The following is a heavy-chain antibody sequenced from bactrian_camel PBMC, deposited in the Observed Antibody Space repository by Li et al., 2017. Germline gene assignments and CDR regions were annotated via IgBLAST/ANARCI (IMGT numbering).Heavy chain of an antibody. CDR1: GYTYDTYC. CDR3: AASWDVTAREALGSIASPEFGY. Sequence: VQLVESGGGSVQAGGSLRLSCAARGYTYDTYCMGWFRRPPGKEREGIAVIDSDGDTAYAESLKDRFTISVDNAKNTLYLQINSLKPEDSATYYCAASWDVTAREALGSIASPEFGYWGEGTQVTVS. V-gene: IGHV3S55*01. CDR2: IDSDGDT. J-gene: IGHJ6*01. D-gene: IGHD3*01.